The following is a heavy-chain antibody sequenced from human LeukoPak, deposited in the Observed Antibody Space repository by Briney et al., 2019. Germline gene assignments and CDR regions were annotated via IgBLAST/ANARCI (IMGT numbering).Heavy chain of an antibody. D-gene: IGHD6-13*01. J-gene: IGHJ4*02. V-gene: IGHV4-59*01. CDR2: IYYSGST. Sequence: SETLSLTCTVSGGSISSYYWSWIRQPPGKGLEWIGYIYYSGSTNYNPSLKSRVTISVDTSKNQFSLRLSSVTAADTAVYYCARVTGYVMEDYFNYWGQGTLVTVSS. CDR1: GGSISSYY. CDR3: ARVTGYVMEDYFNY.